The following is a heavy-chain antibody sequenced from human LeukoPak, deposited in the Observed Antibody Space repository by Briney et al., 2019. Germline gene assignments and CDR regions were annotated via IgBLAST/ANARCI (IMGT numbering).Heavy chain of an antibody. CDR1: GFTFSSYA. Sequence: PGRSLRLSCAASGFTFSSYAMHWVRQAPGKGLEWVAVISYDGSNKYYADSVKGRFTISRDNSKNTLYLQMNSLRAEDTAAYYCARDPDYYDSSGGGFDYWGQGTLVTVSS. V-gene: IGHV3-30-3*01. J-gene: IGHJ4*02. D-gene: IGHD3-22*01. CDR2: ISYDGSNK. CDR3: ARDPDYYDSSGGGFDY.